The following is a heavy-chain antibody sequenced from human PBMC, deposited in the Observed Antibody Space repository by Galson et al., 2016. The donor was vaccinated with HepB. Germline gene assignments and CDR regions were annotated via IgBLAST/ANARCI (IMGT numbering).Heavy chain of an antibody. CDR2: INPNSGGT. CDR1: GYTFTGYY. Sequence: SVKVSCKASGYTFTGYYMHWVRQAPGQGLEWMGWINPNSGGTNYAQKFQGRVTMTRDTSISTAYMELTRLRSDDTAVYYCAREAAKGDPNYMDVWGKGTTVAVSS. CDR3: AREAAKGDPNYMDV. D-gene: IGHD6-13*01. V-gene: IGHV1-2*02. J-gene: IGHJ6*03.